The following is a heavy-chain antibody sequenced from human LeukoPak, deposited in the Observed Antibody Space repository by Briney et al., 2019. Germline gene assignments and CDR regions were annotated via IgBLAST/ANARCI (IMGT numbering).Heavy chain of an antibody. V-gene: IGHV1-24*01. D-gene: IGHD6-6*01. CDR1: GYTLTELS. CDR3: ATDPYSSSSWVSDY. J-gene: IGHJ4*02. CDR2: FYLEDGEQ. Sequence: ASETVSCKVSGYTLTELSMHGVRQAPGKEGEWMGGFYLEDGEQIYEQMFQGRVTITNDTSKDTAYMEVRSQKDEGTGVYYCATDPYSSSSWVSDYWGQGTLGTVS.